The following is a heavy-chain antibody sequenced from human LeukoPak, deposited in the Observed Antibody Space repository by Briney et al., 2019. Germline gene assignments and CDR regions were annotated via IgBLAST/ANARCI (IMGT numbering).Heavy chain of an antibody. V-gene: IGHV3-30*18. CDR3: AKDRAARTRTVTTLYYYYGMDV. J-gene: IGHJ6*02. D-gene: IGHD4-17*01. Sequence: GGSLRLSCAASGFTFSSYGMHWVRQAPGKGLEWVALISYDGSNKYYADSVKGRFTISRDNSKNTLYLQMNSLRAEDTAVYYCAKDRAARTRTVTTLYYYYGMDVWGQGTTVTVSS. CDR2: ISYDGSNK. CDR1: GFTFSSYG.